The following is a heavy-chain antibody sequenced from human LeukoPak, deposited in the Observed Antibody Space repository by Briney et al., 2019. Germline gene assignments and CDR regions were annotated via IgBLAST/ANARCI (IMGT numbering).Heavy chain of an antibody. CDR3: ARGKGGIQFN. J-gene: IGHJ4*02. CDR1: GGSFSGYY. Sequence: PSETLSLTCAVYGGSFSGYYWSWIRQPPGKGLEWIGEINHSGSTNYNPSLKSRVTISVDTSKNQFSLKLSSVTAADTAVYYCARGKGGIQFNWGQGTLVTVSS. D-gene: IGHD3-16*01. CDR2: INHSGST. V-gene: IGHV4-34*01.